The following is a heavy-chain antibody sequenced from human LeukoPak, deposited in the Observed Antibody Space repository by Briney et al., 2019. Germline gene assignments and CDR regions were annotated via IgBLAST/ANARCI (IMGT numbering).Heavy chain of an antibody. V-gene: IGHV3-48*03. J-gene: IGHJ4*02. CDR2: ISSSGSNI. Sequence: GGSLRLSCAASGFTFSSYEMNWVRQAQGKGLEWVSYISSSGSNIYYADSVKGGFTISRDNAKNSLYLQMNSLRAEDTAVYYCARSGHYYDSSGYGRYPFDYWGQGTLVTVSS. D-gene: IGHD3-22*01. CDR1: GFTFSSYE. CDR3: ARSGHYYDSSGYGRYPFDY.